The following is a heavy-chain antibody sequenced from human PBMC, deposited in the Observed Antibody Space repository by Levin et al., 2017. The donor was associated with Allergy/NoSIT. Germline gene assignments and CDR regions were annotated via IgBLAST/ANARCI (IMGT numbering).Heavy chain of an antibody. CDR3: ARGPGVRGVVLTPFDY. D-gene: IGHD3-10*01. CDR2: IKQDGSDS. V-gene: IGHV3-7*04. CDR1: GFTFSSSW. Sequence: PGGSLRLSCAASGFTFSSSWMSWVRQAPGKGLEWVANIKQDGSDSYYVGSVRGRFTISRDNAKDSLYLQMNSLRVEDTAVYYCARGPGVRGVVLTPFDYWGQGTLVTVSS. J-gene: IGHJ4*02.